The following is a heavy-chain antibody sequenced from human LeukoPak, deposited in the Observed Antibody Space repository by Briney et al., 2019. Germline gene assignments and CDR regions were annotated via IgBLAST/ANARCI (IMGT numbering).Heavy chain of an antibody. CDR1: GFTFPRQA. J-gene: IGHJ4*02. Sequence: GGSLTLSCAASGFTFPRQAMSWVRQAPGKGLEWVASICGSGGRTHYANSVQGRFTISRDNSQNTVYLHMNSLRADDTAVYYCAQEHFDTSGYYSRFDNWGQGILVTVSS. V-gene: IGHV3-23*01. CDR2: ICGSGGRT. CDR3: AQEHFDTSGYYSRFDN. D-gene: IGHD3-22*01.